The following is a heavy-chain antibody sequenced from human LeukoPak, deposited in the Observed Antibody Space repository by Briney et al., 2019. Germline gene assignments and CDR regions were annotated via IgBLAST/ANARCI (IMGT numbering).Heavy chain of an antibody. CDR1: AFTFSSHA. V-gene: IGHV3-48*01. Sequence: GGSLRLSCAASAFTFSSHAMSWVRQAPGKGLEWVSYISPGTIYYADSVKGRFTISRDNAKNSLYLQMNSLRAEDTAVYYCTRDGRVAYEMDVWGQGTTVTVSS. J-gene: IGHJ6*02. CDR2: ISPGTI. CDR3: TRDGRVAYEMDV. D-gene: IGHD2-15*01.